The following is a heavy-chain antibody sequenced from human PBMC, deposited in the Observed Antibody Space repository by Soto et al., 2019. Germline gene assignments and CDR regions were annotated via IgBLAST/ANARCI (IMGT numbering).Heavy chain of an antibody. Sequence: GESLKISCKGSGYSFTSYWIGWVRQMPGKGLEWMGIIYPGDSDTRYSPSFQGQVTISADKSISTAYLQWSSLKASDTAMYYCARQILEYSSSSSPPAYSWFDPWGQGTLVTVSS. CDR2: IYPGDSDT. J-gene: IGHJ5*02. CDR1: GYSFTSYW. CDR3: ARQILEYSSSSSPPAYSWFDP. V-gene: IGHV5-51*01. D-gene: IGHD6-6*01.